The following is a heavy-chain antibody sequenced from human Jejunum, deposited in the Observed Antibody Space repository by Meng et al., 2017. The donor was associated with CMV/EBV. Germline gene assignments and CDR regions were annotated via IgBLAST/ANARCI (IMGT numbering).Heavy chain of an antibody. V-gene: IGHV1-3*01. J-gene: IGHJ1*01. CDR3: ARGVVGTGN. Sequence: KVSCKDSGYTFTRDAVYWVRQAPGQGLEWMGWINGGDGDTKYSQKFQDRVTITRDIPANIVYLELSSLRFEDTAMYYCARGVVGTGNWGQGTLVTVSS. CDR2: INGGDGDT. CDR1: GYTFTRDA. D-gene: IGHD1-1*01.